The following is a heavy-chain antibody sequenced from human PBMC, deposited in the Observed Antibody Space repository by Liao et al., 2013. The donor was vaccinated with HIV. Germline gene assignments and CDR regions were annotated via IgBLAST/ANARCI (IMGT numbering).Heavy chain of an antibody. Sequence: QLQLQESGPGLVKPSETLSLTCTVSDGPITGYYWAWIRQPAGGRLEWIGRIYSSGSTTYNPSLQSRVAMSVDKSKKQVSLSLSSVTAADTAVYYCAREDKWNDGDDAFDIWGQGTMSPSLQ. CDR3: AREDKWNDGDDAFDI. CDR1: DGPITGYY. CDR2: IYSSGST. J-gene: IGHJ3*02. V-gene: IGHV4-4*07. D-gene: IGHD1-20*01.